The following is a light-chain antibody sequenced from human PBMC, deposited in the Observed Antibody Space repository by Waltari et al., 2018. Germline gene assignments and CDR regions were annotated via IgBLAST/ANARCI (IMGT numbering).Light chain of an antibody. CDR1: QTLLHSEGNTY. V-gene: IGKV2-30*02. CDR2: RVS. CDR3: MQGTKWPPT. Sequence: DVVMTQSPLSLPVTFGQPASISCRSSQTLLHSEGNTYVNWFLQRPGQTPRRLIYRVSQRHSGVPDRFSGSGSGTNFTLKISRVEAEDIGVYYCMQGTKWPPTFGQGTNLEIK. J-gene: IGKJ2*01.